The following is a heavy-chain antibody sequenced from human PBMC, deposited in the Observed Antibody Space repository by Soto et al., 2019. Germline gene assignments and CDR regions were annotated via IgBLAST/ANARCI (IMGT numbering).Heavy chain of an antibody. CDR1: GGTFSSYS. D-gene: IGHD1-26*01. CDR2: TIPIVSIT. J-gene: IGHJ4*02. V-gene: IGHV1-69*02. Sequence: QGQLVQSGAEVKKPGSSVKVSCKDSGGTFSSYSLSWVRQAPGQGLEWMGRTIPIVSITNYAQKFQGRITITADKSTATAYMELSSLRHEDTAVYYCARTGSFDYWGQGSLVTVSS. CDR3: ARTGSFDY.